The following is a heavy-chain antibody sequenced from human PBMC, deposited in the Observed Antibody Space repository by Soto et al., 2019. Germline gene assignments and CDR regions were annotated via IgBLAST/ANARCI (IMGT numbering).Heavy chain of an antibody. CDR1: GFTFSSYG. V-gene: IGHV3-30*03. J-gene: IGHJ4*02. CDR3: ARDFRTPYSSFRY. CDR2: ISYDGSNK. D-gene: IGHD6-6*01. Sequence: GGSLRLSCAASGFTFSSYGMHWVRRAPGKGLEWVAVISYDGSNKYYADSVKGRFTISRDNSKNTLYLQMNSLRAEDTAVYYCARDFRTPYSSFRYWGQGTLVTVSS.